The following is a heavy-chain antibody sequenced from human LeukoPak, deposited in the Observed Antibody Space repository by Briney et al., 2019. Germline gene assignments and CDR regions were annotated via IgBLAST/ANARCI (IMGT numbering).Heavy chain of an antibody. CDR3: ASDSSSWSDWYFDL. V-gene: IGHV3-74*03. CDR1: GFTFSIHW. CDR2: ISDDGTT. D-gene: IGHD6-13*01. Sequence: PGGSLRLSCAASGFTFSIHWMHWVRQAPGKGLVWVSRISDDGTTKYADSVKGRSTISRDNAKNMLYLQMNSLRAEDTAVYYCASDSSSWSDWYFDLWGRGTLVTVSS. J-gene: IGHJ2*01.